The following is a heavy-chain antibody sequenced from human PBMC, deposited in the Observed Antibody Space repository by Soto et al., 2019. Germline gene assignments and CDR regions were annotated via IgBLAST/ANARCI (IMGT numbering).Heavy chain of an antibody. CDR1: GFSFNTYA. Sequence: EVQLLESGGGLVQPGGSLRLSCETSGFSFNTYAMTWVRQAPGMGLEWVAVINYSGRTTFHAQSVKGRFTISRDNSRNPVLLQMDSLRAEDTAGYYCVKQRGSGKTYDYHMDVWGLGTTVIVSS. D-gene: IGHD3-10*01. V-gene: IGHV3-23*01. CDR3: VKQRGSGKTYDYHMDV. J-gene: IGHJ6*02. CDR2: INYSGRTT.